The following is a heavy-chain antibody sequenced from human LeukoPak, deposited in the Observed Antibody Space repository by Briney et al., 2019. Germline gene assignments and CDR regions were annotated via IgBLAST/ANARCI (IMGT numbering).Heavy chain of an antibody. CDR2: IWYDGSNK. V-gene: IGHV3-33*01. D-gene: IGHD3-3*01. Sequence: GRSLRLSCAASGFTFSSYGMHWVRQAPGKGLEWVAVIWYDGSNKYYADSVKGRFTISRDNSKNTLYLQMNSLRAEDTAVYYCARGHYDFWSGYEDYFDYWGQGTLVTVSP. J-gene: IGHJ4*02. CDR1: GFTFSSYG. CDR3: ARGHYDFWSGYEDYFDY.